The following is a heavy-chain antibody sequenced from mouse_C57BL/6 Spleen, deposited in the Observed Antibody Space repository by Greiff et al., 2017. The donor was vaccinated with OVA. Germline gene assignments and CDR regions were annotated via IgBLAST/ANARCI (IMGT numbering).Heavy chain of an antibody. V-gene: IGHV1-22*01. D-gene: IGHD3-2*02. Sequence: VQLQQSGPELVKPGASVKMSCKASGYTFTDYNMHWVKQSHGKSLEWIGYINPNNGGTSYNQKFKGKATLTVNKSSSTAYMELRSLTSEDSAVYYCARGRRDSSGFAYWGQGTLVTVSA. CDR3: ARGRRDSSGFAY. J-gene: IGHJ3*01. CDR2: INPNNGGT. CDR1: GYTFTDYN.